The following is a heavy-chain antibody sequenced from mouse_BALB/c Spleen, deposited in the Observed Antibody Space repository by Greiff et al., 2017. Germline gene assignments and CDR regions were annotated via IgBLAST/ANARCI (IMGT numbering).Heavy chain of an antibody. CDR1: GYTFTSYW. CDR2: IDPYDSET. J-gene: IGHJ4*01. V-gene: IGHV1-74*01. D-gene: IGHD1-1*01. Sequence: QVKLQQPGAELVRPGASVKLSCTASGYTFTSYWMNWVQQRPEKGLEWIGRIDPYDSETHYNQKFKDKYIFTVDKSSNTTYMQHSSLTSEDSAVYYYAGSYYGRHYAMDYWGQGTSVTVSS. CDR3: AGSYYGRHYAMDY.